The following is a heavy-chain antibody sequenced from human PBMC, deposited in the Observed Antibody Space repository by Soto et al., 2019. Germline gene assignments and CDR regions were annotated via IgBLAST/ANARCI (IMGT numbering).Heavy chain of an antibody. J-gene: IGHJ4*02. D-gene: IGHD3-22*01. Sequence: EVQLLESGGDLIQPGGSLRLSCAASGLTFSSYAMSWVRQAPGKGLGWVSAISSSGGSTFYADSVKGRFTISRDNSRNTLYLQMNSLRAEDTAISYCAKSQPMTQSRPYFDYWGQGTLVTVSS. V-gene: IGHV3-23*01. CDR3: AKSQPMTQSRPYFDY. CDR2: ISSSGGST. CDR1: GLTFSSYA.